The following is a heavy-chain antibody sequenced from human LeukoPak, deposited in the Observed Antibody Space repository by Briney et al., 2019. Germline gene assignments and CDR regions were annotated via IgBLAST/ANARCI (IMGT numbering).Heavy chain of an antibody. V-gene: IGHV3-23*01. CDR2: IGGRADST. J-gene: IGHJ4*02. CDR3: AKSEISGSFGLEGFFDY. CDR1: GFSFSSYA. D-gene: IGHD1-26*01. Sequence: GGSLRLSCAASGFSFSSYAMTWVRQAPGKGLEWVSVIGGRADSTYYAVSVKGRFTISRDNSKNTPYLQMNSLRAEDTAVYYCAKSEISGSFGLEGFFDYWGQGTLVTVSS.